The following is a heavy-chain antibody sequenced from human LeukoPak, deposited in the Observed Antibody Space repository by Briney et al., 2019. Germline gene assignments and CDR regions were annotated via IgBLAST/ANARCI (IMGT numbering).Heavy chain of an antibody. J-gene: IGHJ4*02. CDR2: IYHSGST. CDR1: GDSISSGGYS. Sequence: SETLSLTCAVSGDSISSGGYSWSWIRQPPGKGLEWIGYIYHSGSTYYNPSLKSRVTISVDRSKNQFSLKLSSVTAADTAVYYCAREYCSSTSCYIDYWGQGTLVTVSS. CDR3: AREYCSSTSCYIDY. V-gene: IGHV4-30-2*01. D-gene: IGHD2-2*02.